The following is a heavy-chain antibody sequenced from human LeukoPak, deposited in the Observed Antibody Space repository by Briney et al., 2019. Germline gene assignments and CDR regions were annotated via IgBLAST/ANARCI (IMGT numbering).Heavy chain of an antibody. CDR1: GFTFSAYE. J-gene: IGHJ3*02. V-gene: IGHV3-48*03. D-gene: IGHD4-23*01. CDR2: IGSSGSTV. Sequence: GGSLRLSCAASGFTFSAYEMNWVRQAPGKGLEWVSYIGSSGSTVYYADSVKGRFTISRDNAKNSLYMQMESLRDEDTAIYYCARDTLEYSNSPDALDIWGQGTMVTVSS. CDR3: ARDTLEYSNSPDALDI.